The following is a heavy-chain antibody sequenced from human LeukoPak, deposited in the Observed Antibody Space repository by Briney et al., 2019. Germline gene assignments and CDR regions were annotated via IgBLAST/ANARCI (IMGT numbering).Heavy chain of an antibody. J-gene: IGHJ6*03. CDR3: ARGATYYYDSSGQYYYMDV. CDR1: GYTFTSYG. CDR2: ISAYNGNT. V-gene: IGHV1-18*01. D-gene: IGHD3-22*01. Sequence: ASVKVPCKASGYTFTSYGISWVRQAPGQGLEWMGWISAYNGNTNYAQKLQGRVTMTTDTSTSTAYMELRSLRSDDTAVYYCARGATYYYDSSGQYYYMDVWGKGTTVTVSS.